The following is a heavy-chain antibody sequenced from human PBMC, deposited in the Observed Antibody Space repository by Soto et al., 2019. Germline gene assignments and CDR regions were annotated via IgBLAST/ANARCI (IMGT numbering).Heavy chain of an antibody. Sequence: QVQLQESGPGLVKPSQTLSLTCTVSGGSISSGGYYWSWIRQHPGKGLEWIGYIYYSGSTYYNPSLERRVTIPVDTSKNQFSLKLRSVTAADTAVYYCARDLGARFDYWGQGTLVTVSS. V-gene: IGHV4-31*03. CDR3: ARDLGARFDY. J-gene: IGHJ4*02. CDR2: IYYSGST. CDR1: GGSISSGGYY.